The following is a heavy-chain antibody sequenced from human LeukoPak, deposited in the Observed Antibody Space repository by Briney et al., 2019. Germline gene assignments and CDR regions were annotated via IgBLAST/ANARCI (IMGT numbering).Heavy chain of an antibody. J-gene: IGHJ4*02. CDR2: ISYDGSNK. V-gene: IGHV3-30-3*01. D-gene: IGHD6-19*01. CDR3: ARGPQWLVPDFDY. Sequence: GGSLRLSCAASGFTFSSYAMHWVRQAPGKGLEWVAVISYDGSNKYYADSVKGRFTISRDNSKNTLYLQMNSLRAEDTAVYYCARGPQWLVPDFDYWGQGTLVTVSS. CDR1: GFTFSSYA.